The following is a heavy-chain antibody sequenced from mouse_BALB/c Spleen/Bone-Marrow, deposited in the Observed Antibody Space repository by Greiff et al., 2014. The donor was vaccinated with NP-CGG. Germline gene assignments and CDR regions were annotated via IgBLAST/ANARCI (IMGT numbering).Heavy chain of an antibody. CDR1: GCTFTSYV. Sequence: EVQLQQSGPELVKPGASVKMSCKASGCTFTSYVIHWVKQKPGQGLEWIGYINPYNDATKFNERFKGKATLTSDKSSSTAYMVLSSLTSEDSAVYYCAREGVDYFDYWGQGTTLTVSS. CDR3: AREGVDYFDY. CDR2: INPYNDAT. V-gene: IGHV1-14*01. J-gene: IGHJ2*01.